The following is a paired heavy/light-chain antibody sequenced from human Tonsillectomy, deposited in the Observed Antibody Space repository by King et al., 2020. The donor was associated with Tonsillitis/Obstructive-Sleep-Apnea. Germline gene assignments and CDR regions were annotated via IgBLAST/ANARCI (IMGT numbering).Heavy chain of an antibody. V-gene: IGHV3-11*05. D-gene: IGHD2-21*01. J-gene: IGHJ4*02. CDR3: ARYSVSSSGFDY. CDR2: ISSGSSYT. Sequence: QVQLVESGGGLVKPGGSLRLTCAASGFTFTDYYMSWIRQAPGKGLEWVSYISSGSSYTYYADSVKGRFAISRDNAHNSLYLQMNSLRVEDTAVYYCARYSVSSSGFDYWGQGTLVTVSS. CDR1: GFTFTDYY.
Light chain of an antibody. J-gene: IGKJ1*01. CDR2: LAS. CDR3: MQALQTLWT. Sequence: DIVMTQSPLSLPVTPGEPASISCRSSQSLLHSNGYNYLDWYLQKPGQSPQLLIYLASNRASGVPDRFSGSGSGTDFTLKISRVEAEDVGVYYCMQALQTLWTFGQGTKVEIK. V-gene: IGKV2-28*01. CDR1: QSLLHSNGYNY.